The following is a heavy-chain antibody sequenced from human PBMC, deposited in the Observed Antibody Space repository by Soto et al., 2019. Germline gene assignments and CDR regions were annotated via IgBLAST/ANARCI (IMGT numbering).Heavy chain of an antibody. Sequence: SETLSLTCAVYGGSFSGYYWSWIRQPPGKGLEWIGEINHSGSTNYNPSLKSRVTISVDTSKNQFSLKLSSVTAADTAVYYCARGWAAAAPLGPWGQGTLVTVSS. J-gene: IGHJ5*02. CDR3: ARGWAAAAPLGP. V-gene: IGHV4-34*01. CDR1: GGSFSGYY. CDR2: INHSGST. D-gene: IGHD6-13*01.